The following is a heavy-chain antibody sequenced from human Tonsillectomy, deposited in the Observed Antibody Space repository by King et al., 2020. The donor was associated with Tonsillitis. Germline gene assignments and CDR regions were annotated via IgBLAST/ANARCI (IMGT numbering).Heavy chain of an antibody. CDR2: LYYSGTT. J-gene: IGHJ3*01. CDR3: QSGSTTERCGLDF. D-gene: IGHD2-2*01. V-gene: IGHV4-39*07. Sequence: QLQESGPGLLKPSETLSLTCSVSGGSISSTTYYWGWIRQPPGKGLEWIGSLYYSGTTYSNPSLKSRFTISSDTSRNQFSLKLTSVTAADTAVYYCQSGSTTERCGLDFWGQGIMVTVSS. CDR1: GGSISSTTYY.